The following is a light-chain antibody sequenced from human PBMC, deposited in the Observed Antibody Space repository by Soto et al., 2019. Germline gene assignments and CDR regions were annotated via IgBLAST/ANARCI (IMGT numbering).Light chain of an antibody. CDR1: QNVSTY. V-gene: IGKV1-39*01. J-gene: IGKJ1*01. Sequence: DLQMTQSPSSLSASIGDRVTITCRASQNVSTYLNWYQQRPAKAPNLLIYAASTLHSGVPSRFTGSSSGPDSTLTISGLQPEDLGTYYCQQTYATPWTFGQGTKVEIK. CDR3: QQTYATPWT. CDR2: AAS.